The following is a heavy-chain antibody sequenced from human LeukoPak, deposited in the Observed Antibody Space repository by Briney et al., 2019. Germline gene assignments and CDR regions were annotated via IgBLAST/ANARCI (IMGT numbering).Heavy chain of an antibody. CDR2: IIPIFGTA. CDR3: AREPLRFSSGPRNMDV. Sequence: ASVKVSCKASGGTFSSYAISWVRQAPGQGLEWMGGIIPIFGTANYAQKFQGRVTITADESTSTAYMELSSLRSEDTAVYYCAREPLRFSSGPRNMDVWGKGTTVTVSS. D-gene: IGHD3-3*01. CDR1: GGTFSSYA. J-gene: IGHJ6*03. V-gene: IGHV1-69*13.